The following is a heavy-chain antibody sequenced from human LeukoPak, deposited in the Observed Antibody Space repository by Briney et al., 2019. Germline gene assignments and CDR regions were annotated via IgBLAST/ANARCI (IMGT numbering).Heavy chain of an antibody. D-gene: IGHD6-13*01. V-gene: IGHV3-66*01. CDR2: IYSGGST. CDR1: GFTFSSNY. Sequence: GGSLRLSCAASGFTFSSNYMSWVRQAPGKGLEWVSVIYSGGSTYYADSVKGRFTISRDNSKNTLYLQMNSLRAEDTAVYYCARGGPAAGRFDYWGQGTLVTVSS. J-gene: IGHJ4*02. CDR3: ARGGPAAGRFDY.